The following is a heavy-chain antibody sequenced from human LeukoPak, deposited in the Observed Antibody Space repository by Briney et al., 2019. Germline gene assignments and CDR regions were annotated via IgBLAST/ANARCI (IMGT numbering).Heavy chain of an antibody. CDR1: GFIFSDFW. CDR3: ARRGYSSGWNRFDY. Sequence: GGSLRLSCAASGFIFSDFWMTWVRQAPGRGLEWVANMNQDGNEKRYVDSVKGRFTISRDNAKNSLYLQMNSLRAEDTAVYYCARRGYSSGWNRFDYWGQGTLVTVSS. D-gene: IGHD6-25*01. CDR2: MNQDGNEK. V-gene: IGHV3-7*01. J-gene: IGHJ4*02.